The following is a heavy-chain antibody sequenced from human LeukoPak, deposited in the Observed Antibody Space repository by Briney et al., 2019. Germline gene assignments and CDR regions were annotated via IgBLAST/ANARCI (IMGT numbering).Heavy chain of an antibody. CDR2: IYYSGST. V-gene: IGHV4-59*01. J-gene: IGHJ3*02. CDR3: ARVRAAAGHDAFDI. D-gene: IGHD6-13*01. CDR1: GGSFSGYY. Sequence: SETLSLTCAVYGGSFSGYYWSWIRQPPGKGLEWIGYIYYSGSTNYNPSLKSRVTISVDTSKNQFSLKLSSVTAADTAVYYCARVRAAAGHDAFDIWGQGTMVTVSS.